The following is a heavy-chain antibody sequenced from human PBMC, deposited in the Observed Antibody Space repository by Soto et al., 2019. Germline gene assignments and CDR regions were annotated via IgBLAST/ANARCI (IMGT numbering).Heavy chain of an antibody. CDR2: IYYSGST. Sequence: PSETLSLTCTVSGGSVSSGSYYWSWIRQPPGKGLEWIGYIYYSGSTNYNPSLKSRVTISVDTSKNQFSLKLSSVTAADTAVYYCARSCYDILTGFTGPNWFDPWGQGTLVTVS. V-gene: IGHV4-61*01. J-gene: IGHJ5*02. D-gene: IGHD3-9*01. CDR1: GGSVSSGSYY. CDR3: ARSCYDILTGFTGPNWFDP.